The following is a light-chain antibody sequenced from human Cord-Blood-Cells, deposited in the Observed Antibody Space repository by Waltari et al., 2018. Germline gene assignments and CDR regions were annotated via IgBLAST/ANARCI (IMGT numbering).Light chain of an antibody. CDR1: QDISNY. CDR2: DAS. V-gene: IGKV1-33*01. Sequence: DIKMTQSPSSLSASVGDRVIITCQASQDISNYLNWYQQKPGKAPKLLIYDASNLETGVPSRFSGSGSGTDFTFTISSLQPEDIATYYCQQYDNLLLTFGGGTKVEIK. J-gene: IGKJ4*01. CDR3: QQYDNLLLT.